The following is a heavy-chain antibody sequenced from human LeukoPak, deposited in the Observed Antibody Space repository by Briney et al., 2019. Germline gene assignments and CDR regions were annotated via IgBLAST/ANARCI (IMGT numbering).Heavy chain of an antibody. Sequence: SEALSLTCTVSGGSISSHYWSWIRQPPGKGLEWIGYIYYSGSTYYNPSLKSRVTISVDTSKNQFSLKLSSVTAADTAVYYCARRPLDYDSSGSSFDYWGQGTLVTVSS. CDR1: GGSISSHY. J-gene: IGHJ4*02. CDR3: ARRPLDYDSSGSSFDY. V-gene: IGHV4-59*06. D-gene: IGHD3-22*01. CDR2: IYYSGST.